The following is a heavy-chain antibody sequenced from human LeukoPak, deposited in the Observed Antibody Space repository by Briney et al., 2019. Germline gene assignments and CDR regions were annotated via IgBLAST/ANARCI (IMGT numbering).Heavy chain of an antibody. D-gene: IGHD2-2*01. V-gene: IGHV1-2*02. CDR1: GYTFTGYY. J-gene: IGHJ6*03. CDR2: INPNSGGT. Sequence: ASVKVSCKASGYTFTGYYMHWVRQAPGQGLEWMGWINPNSGGTNYAQKFQGRVTMTRDTSISTAYMELSRLRSDDTAVYYCARVRLGYCGSTSCYGYYMDVWGKGTTVTVSS. CDR3: ARVRLGYCGSTSCYGYYMDV.